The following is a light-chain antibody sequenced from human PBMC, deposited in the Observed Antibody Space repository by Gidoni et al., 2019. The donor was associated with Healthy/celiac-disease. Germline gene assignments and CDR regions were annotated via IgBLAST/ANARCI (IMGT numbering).Light chain of an antibody. CDR2: GSS. CDR3: QQYGSSPPGT. J-gene: IGKJ1*01. V-gene: IGKV3-20*01. Sequence: IVLTQSPGTLTLSPGERATLSCRASQSVSNSYLSWYQQNPGQAPRLLIYGSSSRATGIPDRFRSSGSGTDFTLTISRLEPEDVEVYYCQQYGSSPPGTFGQXTKVEIK. CDR1: QSVSNSY.